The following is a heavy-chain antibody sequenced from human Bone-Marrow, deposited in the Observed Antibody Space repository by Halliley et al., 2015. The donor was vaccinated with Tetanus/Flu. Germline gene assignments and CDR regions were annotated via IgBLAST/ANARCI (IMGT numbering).Heavy chain of an antibody. D-gene: IGHD2-21*02. J-gene: IGHJ5*02. CDR1: GASISRYY. CDR3: ASERGNDDFTIWFDP. CDR2: ISDSGST. Sequence: LRLSCTVSGASISRYYWSWIRQPPGKGLEWIGYISDSGSTDYNPSLKSRVTLSVDTSKNQFSLKLSSVTAADTAVYYCASERGNDDFTIWFDPRVQGTLVTVPS. V-gene: IGHV4-59*01.